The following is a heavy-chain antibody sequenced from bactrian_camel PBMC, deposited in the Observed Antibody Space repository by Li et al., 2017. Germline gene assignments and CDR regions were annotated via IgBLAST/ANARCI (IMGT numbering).Heavy chain of an antibody. D-gene: IGHD5*01. CDR2: IAANDGIT. J-gene: IGHJ4*01. V-gene: IGHV3-3*01. CDR1: DGTRYSSSC. Sequence: HVQLVESGGGSVQAGGSLRLSCAASFDGTRYSSSCMGWFRQAPGREREQVAAIAANDGITSYSDFAKGRFSISKDDAKNTLYLQMNNLKPDDTAMYYCAAESPSLAGWKPTSLLNQFAYNYWGQGTQVTVS. CDR3: AAESPSLAGWKPTSLLNQFAYNY.